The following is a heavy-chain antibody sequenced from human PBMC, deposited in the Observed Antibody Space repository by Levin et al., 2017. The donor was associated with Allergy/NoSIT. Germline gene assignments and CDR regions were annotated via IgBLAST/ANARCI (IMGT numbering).Heavy chain of an antibody. J-gene: IGHJ2*01. V-gene: IGHV1-18*01. Sequence: ASVKVSCKASGYTFTSYGISWVRQAPGQGLEWMGWISAYNGNTNYAQKLQGRVTMTTDTSTSTAYMELRSLRSDDTAVYYCARVGYDILTGYYGLYWYFDRWGRGTLVTVSS. CDR2: ISAYNGNT. CDR3: ARVGYDILTGYYGLYWYFDR. D-gene: IGHD3-9*01. CDR1: GYTFTSYG.